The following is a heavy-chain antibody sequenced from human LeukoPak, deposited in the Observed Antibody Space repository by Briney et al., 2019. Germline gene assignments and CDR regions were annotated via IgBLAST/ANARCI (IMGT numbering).Heavy chain of an antibody. D-gene: IGHD5-24*01. Sequence: TGGSLRLSCAASGFTFSNSAMSWVRQAPGKGLEWVANIKQDGSQKYYVDSVKGRFTISRDNAKNSLYLQMNSLRAEDTAVYYCARGRRDGYNLLDAFDIWGQGTVVTVSS. J-gene: IGHJ3*02. CDR2: IKQDGSQK. CDR1: GFTFSNSA. V-gene: IGHV3-7*01. CDR3: ARGRRDGYNLLDAFDI.